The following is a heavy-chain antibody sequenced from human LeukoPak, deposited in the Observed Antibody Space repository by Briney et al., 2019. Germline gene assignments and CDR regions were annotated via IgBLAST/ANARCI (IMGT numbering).Heavy chain of an antibody. V-gene: IGHV1-69*05. CDR2: IIPIFGTA. CDR1: GGTFSSYA. CDR3: ASLLFGGVIENYFDY. Sequence: ASVKVSCKASGGTFSSYAISWVRQAPGQGLEWMGRIIPIFGTANYAQKFQGRVTITTDESTSTAYMELSSLRSEDTAVYDCASLLFGGVIENYFDYWGQGTLVTVSS. D-gene: IGHD3-16*02. J-gene: IGHJ4*02.